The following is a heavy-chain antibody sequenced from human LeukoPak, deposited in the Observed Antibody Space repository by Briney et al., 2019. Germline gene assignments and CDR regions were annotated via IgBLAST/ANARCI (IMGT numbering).Heavy chain of an antibody. D-gene: IGHD5-18*01. J-gene: IGHJ2*01. Sequence: PGRSLRLSCAASGFTFSSYAIHWVRQAPGKGLAWVAVISYDASNEYYADSVKGRFTISRDNSENTLYLEMNSLRAEDTAVYYCARESSRIQLDWYFDLWGRGTLVTVSS. CDR2: ISYDASNE. CDR3: ARESSRIQLDWYFDL. CDR1: GFTFSSYA. V-gene: IGHV3-30-3*01.